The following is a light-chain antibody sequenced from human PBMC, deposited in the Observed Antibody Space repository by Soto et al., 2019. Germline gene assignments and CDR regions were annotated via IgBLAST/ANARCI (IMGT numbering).Light chain of an antibody. CDR3: QQSYSILFT. Sequence: DIQMTQSPSSLSASVGDRVTITCRARQTIIRYLNWYQQKPGRAPNLLIYAASSLQSGVPSRFSGSGSGTEFTLTISSLQPEDFATYYCQQSYSILFTFGPGTKVEIK. V-gene: IGKV1-39*01. CDR2: AAS. CDR1: QTIIRY. J-gene: IGKJ3*01.